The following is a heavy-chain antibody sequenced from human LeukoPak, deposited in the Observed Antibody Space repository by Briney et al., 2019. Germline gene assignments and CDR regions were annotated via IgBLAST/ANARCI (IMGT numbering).Heavy chain of an antibody. CDR2: ISGSGGST. J-gene: IGHJ3*01. CDR3: AKVIVGPRFGNEVLDF. CDR1: GFTLSSYA. Sequence: GGPLRLSCAASGFTLSSYAMSWVRQAPGKGLEWVSAISGSGGSTYYADSLKGRFTISRDNSKNTLYLQMNSLRAEDTALYSCAKVIVGPRFGNEVLDFWGQGTMVTVFS. V-gene: IGHV3-23*01. D-gene: IGHD1-26*01.